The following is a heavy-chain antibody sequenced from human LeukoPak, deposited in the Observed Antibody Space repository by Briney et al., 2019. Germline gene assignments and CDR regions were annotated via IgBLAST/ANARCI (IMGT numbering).Heavy chain of an antibody. CDR3: AKGVQLWAYYFDY. D-gene: IGHD5-18*01. V-gene: IGHV3-30*18. CDR1: GFTFSNYG. J-gene: IGHJ4*02. CDR2: ISYDGSSK. Sequence: GGSLRLSCAASGFTFSNYGMHWVRQAPGKGLEWVAVISYDGSSKYYADSVKGRFTISRDNSKNTLYLQMNSLRAEDTAVYYCAKGVQLWAYYFDYWGQGTLVTVSS.